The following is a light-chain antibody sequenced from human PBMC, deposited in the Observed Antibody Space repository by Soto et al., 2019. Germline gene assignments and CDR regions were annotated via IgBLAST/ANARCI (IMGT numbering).Light chain of an antibody. J-gene: IGKJ5*01. Sequence: EIVMTHSPATLAGSPGERATLSCRASQSVSSNLAWYQQKSGQAPRLLIYGATTRATGIPARFSGSGSGTEFTLTISSLQSEDFAVYYCQQYNNWPPITFGQGTRLEIK. CDR3: QQYNNWPPIT. CDR1: QSVSSN. V-gene: IGKV3-15*01. CDR2: GAT.